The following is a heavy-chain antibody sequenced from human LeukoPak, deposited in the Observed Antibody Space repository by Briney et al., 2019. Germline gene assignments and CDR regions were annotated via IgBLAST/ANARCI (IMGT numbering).Heavy chain of an antibody. J-gene: IGHJ3*02. D-gene: IGHD2-21*01. CDR3: ARGEDSPHAFDI. V-gene: IGHV4-59*01. CDR2: IYYSGST. Sequence: PSETLSLTCTVSGGSISSYYWSWIRQPPGKGLEWIGYIYYSGSTNYNPSLKSRVTISVDTSKNQFSLKLSSVTAADTAVYYCARGEDSPHAFDIWGQGTMVTVSS. CDR1: GGSISSYY.